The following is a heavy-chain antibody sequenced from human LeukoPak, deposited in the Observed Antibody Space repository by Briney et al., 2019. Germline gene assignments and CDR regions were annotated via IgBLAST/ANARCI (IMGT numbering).Heavy chain of an antibody. Sequence: ASVKVSCKASGYTFTSYGISWVRQAPGQGLELMGWISAYNGNTNYAQKPQGRVTMTTDTSTSTAYMELRSLRSDDTAVYYCARSLGQQLAYYFDYWGQGPLVTVSS. J-gene: IGHJ4*02. CDR2: ISAYNGNT. CDR1: GYTFTSYG. CDR3: ARSLGQQLAYYFDY. V-gene: IGHV1-18*01. D-gene: IGHD6-13*01.